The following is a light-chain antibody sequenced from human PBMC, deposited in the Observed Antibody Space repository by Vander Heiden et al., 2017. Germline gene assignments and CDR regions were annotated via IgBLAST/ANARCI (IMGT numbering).Light chain of an antibody. CDR3: QQSYIVPLT. V-gene: IGKV1-39*01. Sequence: DIQMTQSPSSLSVSVGDRVTITCRASQRISTYLNWYQQKPGKAPNLLIYAASSLQSGVPSRFSGSGSGTDFTLTISSLQPEDFATYYCQQSYIVPLTFGGGTRVEIK. CDR1: QRISTY. CDR2: AAS. J-gene: IGKJ4*01.